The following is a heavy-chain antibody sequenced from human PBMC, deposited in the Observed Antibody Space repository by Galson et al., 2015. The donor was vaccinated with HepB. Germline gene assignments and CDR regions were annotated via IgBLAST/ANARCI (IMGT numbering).Heavy chain of an antibody. V-gene: IGHV3-23*01. D-gene: IGHD3-10*01. CDR3: AKSMVRGVIPFDY. CDR1: GFTFSSYA. CDR2: ISGSGGST. Sequence: SLRLSCAASGFTFSSYAMSWVRQAPGKGLEWVSAISGSGGSTYYADSVKGRFTISRDNSKNTLYLQMNSLRAEDTAVYYCAKSMVRGVIPFDYWGQGTLVTVSS. J-gene: IGHJ4*02.